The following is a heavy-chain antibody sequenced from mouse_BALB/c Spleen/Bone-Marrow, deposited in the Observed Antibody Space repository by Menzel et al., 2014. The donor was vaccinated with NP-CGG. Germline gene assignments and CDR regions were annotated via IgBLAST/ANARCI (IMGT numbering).Heavy chain of an antibody. CDR3: AKNIGYYYGSSYYAMDY. CDR1: GFSLTSYG. V-gene: IGHV2-5-1*01. D-gene: IGHD1-1*01. CDR2: IWRGGST. J-gene: IGHJ4*01. Sequence: QVQLQQPGPSLVQPSQSLSITCTVSGFSLTSYGVHWVRQSPGKGLEWLGVIWRGGSTDYNAAFMSRLSITKDNSKSQVFFKMNSLQADDTAIYYCAKNIGYYYGSSYYAMDYWGQGTSVTVSS.